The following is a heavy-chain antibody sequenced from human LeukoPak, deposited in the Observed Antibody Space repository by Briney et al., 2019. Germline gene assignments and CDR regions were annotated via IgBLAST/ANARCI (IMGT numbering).Heavy chain of an antibody. V-gene: IGHV4-39*01. CDR2: IYYSGST. Sequence: GSLRLSCAASGFTSSDYYMSWIRQPPGKGLEWIGSIYYSGSTYYNPSLKSRVTISVDTSKNQFSLKLSSVTAADTAVYYCARRISGRHWFDPWGQGTLVTVSS. CDR1: GFTSSDYY. J-gene: IGHJ5*02. CDR3: ARRISGRHWFDP. D-gene: IGHD6-6*01.